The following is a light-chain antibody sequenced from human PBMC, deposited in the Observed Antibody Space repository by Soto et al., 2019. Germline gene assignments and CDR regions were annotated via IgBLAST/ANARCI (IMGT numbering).Light chain of an antibody. CDR2: EGS. V-gene: IGLV2-23*03. J-gene: IGLJ2*01. CDR3: CSYAGSSTFSVL. Sequence: QSALTQPASVSGSPGQSITISCTGISSDVGSYNLVSWYQRHPGKAPKLMIYEGSKRPSGISNRFSGSKSGNTASLTISGLQAEDEADYYCCSYAGSSTFSVLFGGGTKLTVL. CDR1: SSDVGSYNL.